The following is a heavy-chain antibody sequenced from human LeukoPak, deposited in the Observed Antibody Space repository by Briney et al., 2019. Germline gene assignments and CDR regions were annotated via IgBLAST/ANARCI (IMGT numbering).Heavy chain of an antibody. V-gene: IGHV4-39*02. Sequence: SSETLSLTCTVSGGSISSSNYYWGSIRQPPGKGLEWIGSIYYSGSTSYNPSLKSRVTISVDTSKNQFSLKLSSVTAADTAVYYCAREGGAVTGLYYFDYWGQGTLVTVSS. CDR3: AREGGAVTGLYYFDY. J-gene: IGHJ4*02. D-gene: IGHD6-19*01. CDR2: IYYSGST. CDR1: GGSISSSNYY.